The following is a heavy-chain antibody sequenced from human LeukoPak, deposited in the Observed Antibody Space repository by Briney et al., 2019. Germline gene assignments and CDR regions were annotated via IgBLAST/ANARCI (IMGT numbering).Heavy chain of an antibody. V-gene: IGHV4-39*02. Sequence: PSETLSLTCTVSGGSVSSSIYYWGWIRQPPGKGLEWIGNIYYSGSTYYNPSLKSRVTISVDTSKNQFSLKLSAVTAADTAVYYCARGGYCGGDCYFYYWGQGTLVTVSS. CDR2: IYYSGST. D-gene: IGHD2-21*02. CDR3: ARGGYCGGDCYFYY. J-gene: IGHJ4*02. CDR1: GGSVSSSIYY.